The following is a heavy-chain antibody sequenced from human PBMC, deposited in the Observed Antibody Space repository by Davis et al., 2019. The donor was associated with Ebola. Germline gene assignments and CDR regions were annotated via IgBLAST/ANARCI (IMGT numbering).Heavy chain of an antibody. V-gene: IGHV1-69*06. Sequence: SVKVSCKASGYTFTSYDINWVRQAPGQGLEWMGGIIPIFGTPNYAQKFQGRVTITADKSTSTAYMELSSLRSEDTAVYYCARSRGSGYDYYYYGMDVWGQGTTVTVSS. CDR3: ARSRGSGYDYYYYGMDV. J-gene: IGHJ6*02. D-gene: IGHD5-12*01. CDR2: IIPIFGTP. CDR1: GYTFTSYD.